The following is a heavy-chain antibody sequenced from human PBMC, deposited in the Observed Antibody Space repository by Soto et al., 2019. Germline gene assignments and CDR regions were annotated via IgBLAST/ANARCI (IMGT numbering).Heavy chain of an antibody. D-gene: IGHD6-6*01. Sequence: RRLSCAASGFTFSSYAMSWVRQAPGKGLEWVSAISGSGGSTYYADSVKGRFTISRDNSKNTLYLQMNSLRAEDTAVYYCAKGVKSIAARPSDYWGQGTLVTVSS. CDR3: AKGVKSIAARPSDY. CDR2: ISGSGGST. CDR1: GFTFSSYA. V-gene: IGHV3-23*01. J-gene: IGHJ4*02.